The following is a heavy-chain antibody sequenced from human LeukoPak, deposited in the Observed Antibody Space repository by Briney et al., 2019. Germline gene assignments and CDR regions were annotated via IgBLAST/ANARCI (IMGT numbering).Heavy chain of an antibody. CDR2: ISAYNGNR. V-gene: IGHV1-18*04. J-gene: IGHJ4*02. CDR3: ARDPDAGY. CDR1: GYTFTDYG. Sequence: ASVKVSCKASGYTFTDYGINWVRQAPGQGLEWMGWISAYNGNRNYAQKFQGRVTMTRNTSISTAYMELSSLRSEDTAVYYCARDPDAGYWGQGTLVTVSS.